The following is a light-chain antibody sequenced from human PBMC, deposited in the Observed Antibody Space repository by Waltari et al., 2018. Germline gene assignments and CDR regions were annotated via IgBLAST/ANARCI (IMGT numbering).Light chain of an antibody. Sequence: QPVLTQSPSASASLGASVKLTCTLSSGHSSYAIAWHQQQQGKAPRYLMRLNSVGSHSKGDGFPDRFSGSSSGAERYLTISNLQSEDEADYYCQTWTTGIHVFGSGTKLTVL. CDR3: QTWTTGIHV. CDR1: SGHSSYA. V-gene: IGLV4-69*01. CDR2: LNSVGSH. J-gene: IGLJ6*01.